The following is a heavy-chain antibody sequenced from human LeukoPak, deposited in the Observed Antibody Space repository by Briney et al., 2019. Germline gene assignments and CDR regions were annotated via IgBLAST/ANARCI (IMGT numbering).Heavy chain of an antibody. Sequence: SETLSLTCTVSGGSISSYYWSWIRQPPGKGLEWIGYIYYSGSTNYNPSLKSRVTISVDTSKNQFSLKLSSVTAADTAVYYCASQEGDYYGSGSLNWFDPWGQGTLVTVSS. D-gene: IGHD3-10*01. J-gene: IGHJ5*02. CDR2: IYYSGST. V-gene: IGHV4-59*08. CDR3: ASQEGDYYGSGSLNWFDP. CDR1: GGSISSYY.